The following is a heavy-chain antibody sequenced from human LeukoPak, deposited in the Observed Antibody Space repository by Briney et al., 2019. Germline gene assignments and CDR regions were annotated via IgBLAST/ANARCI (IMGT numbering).Heavy chain of an antibody. J-gene: IGHJ4*02. CDR3: AAGYYYFDY. D-gene: IGHD5-18*01. V-gene: IGHV3-30*03. Sequence: QPGMSLRLSCAASGFSFSTYGMHWLRQAPGKGLEWVALISYDGGTKYYADSVKGRFTISRDNSKNTLYLQMNSLRAEDTAVYYCAAGYYYFDYWGQGTMVTVSS. CDR1: GFSFSTYG. CDR2: ISYDGGTK.